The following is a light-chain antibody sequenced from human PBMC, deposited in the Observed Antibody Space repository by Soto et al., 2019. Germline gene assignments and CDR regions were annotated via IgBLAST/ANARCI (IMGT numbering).Light chain of an antibody. V-gene: IGKV1-39*01. CDR1: QSISSY. CDR2: AAS. J-gene: IGKJ1*01. Sequence: DIQMTQSPASLSASVGDRVTITCGASQSISSYLNWYQQKQGKAPKLLIYAASSLQSGVPSRFSGSGYGTDFNLTISSLQTEDFATYYCQQLKSYPQTFGQGTKVDIK. CDR3: QQLKSYPQT.